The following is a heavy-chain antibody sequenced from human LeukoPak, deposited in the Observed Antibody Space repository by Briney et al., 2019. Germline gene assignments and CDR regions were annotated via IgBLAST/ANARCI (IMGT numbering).Heavy chain of an antibody. CDR2: ISAYNGNT. Sequence: ASVKVSCKASGYTFTSYGISWVRQAPGQGLEWTGWISAYNGNTNYAQKLQGRVTMTTDTSTSTAYMELRSLRSDDTAVYYCARGDSIAARPNPSAFDYWGQGTLVTVSS. CDR1: GYTFTSYG. D-gene: IGHD6-6*01. J-gene: IGHJ4*02. CDR3: ARGDSIAARPNPSAFDY. V-gene: IGHV1-18*01.